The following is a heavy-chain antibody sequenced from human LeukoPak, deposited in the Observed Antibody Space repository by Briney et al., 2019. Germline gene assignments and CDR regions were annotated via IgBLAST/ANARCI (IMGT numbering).Heavy chain of an antibody. J-gene: IGHJ4*02. Sequence: QTGGSLRLSCAASGFTFSSHEMNWVRQAPGKGLEWVSYISSGGSTIYYADSVKGRFTISRDNAKNSLYLQMNSLRAEDTAVYYCARVRDGSQDYWGQGTLVTVSS. CDR2: ISSGGSTI. D-gene: IGHD5-24*01. CDR3: ARVRDGSQDY. V-gene: IGHV3-48*03. CDR1: GFTFSSHE.